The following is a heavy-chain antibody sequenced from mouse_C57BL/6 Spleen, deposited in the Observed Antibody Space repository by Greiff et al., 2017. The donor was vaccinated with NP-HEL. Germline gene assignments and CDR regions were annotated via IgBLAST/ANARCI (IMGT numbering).Heavy chain of an antibody. CDR1: GYTFTSYG. J-gene: IGHJ3*01. CDR2: IYPRSGST. Sequence: QVQLQQSGAELARPGASVKLSCKASGYTFTSYGISWVKQRTGQGLEWIGEIYPRSGSTYYNEKFKGKATLTADKSSSTAYMELRSLTSEDSAVYFWAKGWDYGNYWFAYWGQGTLVTVSA. CDR3: AKGWDYGNYWFAY. D-gene: IGHD2-1*01. V-gene: IGHV1-81*01.